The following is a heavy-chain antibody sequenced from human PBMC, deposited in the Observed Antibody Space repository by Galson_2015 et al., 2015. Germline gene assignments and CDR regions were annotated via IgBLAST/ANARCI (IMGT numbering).Heavy chain of an antibody. D-gene: IGHD6-19*01. J-gene: IGHJ4*02. CDR2: ISWNSGSI. V-gene: IGHV3-9*01. Sequence: SLRLSCAASGFTFDDYAMHWVRQAPGKGLEWVSGISWNSGSIGYADSEKGRFTISRDNAKNSLYLQMNSLRAEDTALYYCAKDIRIAVAVTGGFDSWGQGTLVTVSS. CDR3: AKDIRIAVAVTGGFDS. CDR1: GFTFDDYA.